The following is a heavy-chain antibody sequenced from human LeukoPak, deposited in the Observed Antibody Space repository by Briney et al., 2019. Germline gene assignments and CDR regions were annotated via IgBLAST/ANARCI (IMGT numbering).Heavy chain of an antibody. CDR3: ARTAGRYSYGRIDY. CDR2: INHSGST. V-gene: IGHV4-34*01. J-gene: IGHJ4*02. CDR1: GGSFSGYY. D-gene: IGHD5-18*01. Sequence: SGTLCLTCAVYGGSFSGYYWSWVRQPPGKGLEWMGEINHSGSTNYNPSLKNGVTITVDTSKNQFSLKLSSVTAADTAVYYCARTAGRYSYGRIDYWGQGTLVTVSS.